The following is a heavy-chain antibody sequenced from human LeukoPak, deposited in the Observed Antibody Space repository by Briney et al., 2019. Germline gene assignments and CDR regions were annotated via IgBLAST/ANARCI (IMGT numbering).Heavy chain of an antibody. CDR1: GYSFTSYW. CDR3: ARHVSYYDSSGPHDAFDI. V-gene: IGHV5-51*01. CDR2: IYPGDSDT. D-gene: IGHD3-22*01. Sequence: GESLKISCKGSGYSFTSYWIGWVRQMPGKGLEWMGIIYPGDSDTRYSPSFQGQVTISADKSISTAYLQWSSLKASDTAMYYCARHVSYYDSSGPHDAFDIWGQGTMVTVSS. J-gene: IGHJ3*02.